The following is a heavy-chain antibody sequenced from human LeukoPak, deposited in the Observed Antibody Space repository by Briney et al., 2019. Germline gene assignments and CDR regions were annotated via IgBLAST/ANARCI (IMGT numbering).Heavy chain of an antibody. V-gene: IGHV1-69*05. CDR3: ARGGPTTGLGSY. J-gene: IGHJ4*02. Sequence: SVKVSCKASGGTFSSYAISWVRQAPGQGLEWRGGIIPIFGTANYAQKFQGRVTITTDESTSTAYMELSSLRSEDTAVYYCARGGPTTGLGSYWGQGTLVTVSS. CDR2: IIPIFGTA. CDR1: GGTFSSYA. D-gene: IGHD1-26*01.